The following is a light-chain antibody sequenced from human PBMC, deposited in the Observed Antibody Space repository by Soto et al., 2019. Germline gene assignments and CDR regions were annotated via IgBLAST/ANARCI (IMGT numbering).Light chain of an antibody. Sequence: EIVLTQSRGTLSLSPGETASLSCRASQSVISDFLAWYQQTRGQPPRLLIYDASKRATGIPARFSGSGSGTAFTLTISSVEPEDSAVYYCQQTFHSPRTFGQGTRLEIK. J-gene: IGKJ2*01. V-gene: IGKV3-20*01. CDR3: QQTFHSPRT. CDR1: QSVISDF. CDR2: DAS.